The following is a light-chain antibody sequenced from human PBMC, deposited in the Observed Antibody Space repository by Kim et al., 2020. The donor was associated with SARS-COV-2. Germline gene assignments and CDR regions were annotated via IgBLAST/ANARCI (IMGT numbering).Light chain of an antibody. CDR2: GNS. CDR3: QSYDSSLSAHYV. CDR1: SSNSGAGYD. V-gene: IGLV1-40*01. J-gene: IGLJ1*01. Sequence: VTIACTGSSSNSGAGYDVHWYQQLPGTAPNLLIYGNSNRPSGVPDRFSGSKSGTSASLAITGLQAEDEADYYCQSYDSSLSAHYVFGTGTKVTVL.